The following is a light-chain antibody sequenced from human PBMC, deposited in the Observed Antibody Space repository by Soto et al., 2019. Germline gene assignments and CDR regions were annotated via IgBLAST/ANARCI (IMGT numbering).Light chain of an antibody. CDR3: QSYDSSLSAVV. V-gene: IGLV1-40*01. J-gene: IGLJ2*01. CDR1: SSNIGADFD. Sequence: QSALTQPPSVSGAPGQRVTISCTGSSSNIGADFDVHWYLHLPGTAPKLLIYGNNNRPSGVPDRFSGSKSGTSASLAITGLQVEDEADYYCQSYDSSLSAVVFGGGTQLTVL. CDR2: GNN.